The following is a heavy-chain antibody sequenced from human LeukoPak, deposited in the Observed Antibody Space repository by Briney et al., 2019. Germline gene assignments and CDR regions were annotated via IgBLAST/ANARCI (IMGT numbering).Heavy chain of an antibody. CDR3: ARCRDYDFWSGSAVDY. Sequence: PGGSLRLSCAASGFIFSSYAMHWVRQAPGEGLEWVAVISYDGTNTDYADSVKGRFTISRDNSKNALYLQMNSLRAEDTAVYYCARCRDYDFWSGSAVDYWGQGTLVTVSS. J-gene: IGHJ4*02. CDR1: GFIFSSYA. V-gene: IGHV3-30-3*01. D-gene: IGHD3-3*01. CDR2: ISYDGTNT.